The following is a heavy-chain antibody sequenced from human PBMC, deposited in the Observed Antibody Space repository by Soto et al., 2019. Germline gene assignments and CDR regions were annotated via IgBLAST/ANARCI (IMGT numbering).Heavy chain of an antibody. J-gene: IGHJ4*02. D-gene: IGHD3-16*01. CDR2: IYWDNDK. CDR3: ARALGSWGAYYYDY. V-gene: IGHV2-5*02. Sequence: QITLKESGPTLVKPTQTLTLTCTVSGFSLNTYGVGVGWIRQPPGKALEWLALIYWDNDKRYSPSLKSRLTITNDTPKNQVVLTMTNMHPVDAGTYYCARALGSWGAYYYDYWGQGTLLTVSS. CDR1: GFSLNTYGVG.